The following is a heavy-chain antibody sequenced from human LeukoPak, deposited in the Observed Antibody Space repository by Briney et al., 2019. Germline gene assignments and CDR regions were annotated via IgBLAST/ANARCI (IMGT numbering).Heavy chain of an antibody. J-gene: IGHJ6*02. CDR3: ARLETLNSGSHRYYYYYYGMDV. D-gene: IGHD1-26*01. V-gene: IGHV5-51*01. Sequence: GESLKISCKGSGYSFTSYWIGWVRQMPGKGLEWMGIIYPGDSDTRYSPSFQGQVTISADKSISTAYLQWSSLKASDTAMYYCARLETLNSGSHRYYYYYYGMDVWGQGTTVTVSS. CDR1: GYSFTSYW. CDR2: IYPGDSDT.